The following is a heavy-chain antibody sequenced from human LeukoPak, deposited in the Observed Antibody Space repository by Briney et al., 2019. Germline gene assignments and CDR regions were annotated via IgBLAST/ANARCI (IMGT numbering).Heavy chain of an antibody. V-gene: IGHV3-30*02. CDR2: IKYDGSNK. CDR3: VRDRY. J-gene: IGHJ4*02. CDR1: GFTFRSHG. Sequence: PGGSLRLSCAVSGFTFRSHGMHWVRQAPGKGLEWVAFIKYDGSNKYYAHSVTGRFTISRDNSKNTLYLQMNSLRAEDTAVYYCVRDRYWGQGTLVTVSS.